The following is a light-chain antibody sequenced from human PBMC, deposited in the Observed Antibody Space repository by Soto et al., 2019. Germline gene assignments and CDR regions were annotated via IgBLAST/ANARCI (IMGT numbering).Light chain of an antibody. CDR2: GAS. CDR1: QSVSSSY. Sequence: EIVLTQSPGTLSLSPGERATLSCRASQSVSSSYLAWYQQKPGQAPRLLIYGASSRATGIPDRFSGSGSGTDFTLTISRLEPEDFAVYYCQQYDSSPLTFGXG. CDR3: QQYDSSPLT. V-gene: IGKV3-20*01. J-gene: IGKJ4*01.